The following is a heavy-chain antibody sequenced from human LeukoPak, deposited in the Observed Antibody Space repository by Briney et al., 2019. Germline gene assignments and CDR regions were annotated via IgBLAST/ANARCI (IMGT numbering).Heavy chain of an antibody. Sequence: GGSLRLSCAASGFTFSSYWMSWVRQAPGKGLEWVANIKQDGSEKYYVDSVKGRFTISRDNAKNSLYLQMNSLRAEDTAVYYCARGGRYCSSTTCYGSNDYWGQGTLVTVSS. CDR1: GFTFSSYW. J-gene: IGHJ4*02. CDR3: ARGGRYCSSTTCYGSNDY. CDR2: IKQDGSEK. V-gene: IGHV3-7*04. D-gene: IGHD2-2*01.